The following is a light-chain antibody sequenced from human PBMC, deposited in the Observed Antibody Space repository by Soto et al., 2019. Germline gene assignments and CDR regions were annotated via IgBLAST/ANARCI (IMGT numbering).Light chain of an antibody. V-gene: IGLV2-14*03. J-gene: IGLJ1*01. CDR2: DVS. Sequence: QSVLTQPASVSGSPGQSITISCTGTIRDVGSYNYVSWYQQYPGKAPKLMIYDVSPRPSGVSDRFSGSKSGNTASLTISGLRAEDEADYYCGSYTTSSNYVFGTGTKVTVL. CDR3: GSYTTSSNYV. CDR1: IRDVGSYNY.